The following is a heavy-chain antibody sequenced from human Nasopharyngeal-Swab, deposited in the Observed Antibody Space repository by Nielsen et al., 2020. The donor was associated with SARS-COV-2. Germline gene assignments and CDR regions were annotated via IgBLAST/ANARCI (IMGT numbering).Heavy chain of an antibody. Sequence: GGFLRLSCAASGFTFSSYAMHWVRQAPGKGLEWVAVISYDGSNKYYADSVKGRFTISRDNSKNTLYLQMNSLRAEDTAVYYCARVNLPVTMIGDQNYYYGMDVWGQGTTVTVSS. CDR3: ARVNLPVTMIGDQNYYYGMDV. J-gene: IGHJ6*02. CDR2: ISYDGSNK. V-gene: IGHV3-30-3*01. D-gene: IGHD3-22*01. CDR1: GFTFSSYA.